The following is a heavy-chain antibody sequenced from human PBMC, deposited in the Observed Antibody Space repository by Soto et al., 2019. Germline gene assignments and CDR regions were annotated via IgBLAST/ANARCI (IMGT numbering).Heavy chain of an antibody. J-gene: IGHJ4*02. CDR3: AKDDPSKAVPGFDY. CDR1: GFTFSNYE. V-gene: IGHV3-23*01. D-gene: IGHD6-19*01. Sequence: GVSLRLSCAASGFTFSNYEMHWVRQAPGKGLEWVSAISNSGGSTDYADSVKGRFTISRDNSEHTLYLQMNSLGAEDTALFYCAKDDPSKAVPGFDYWGQGTLVTVSS. CDR2: ISNSGGST.